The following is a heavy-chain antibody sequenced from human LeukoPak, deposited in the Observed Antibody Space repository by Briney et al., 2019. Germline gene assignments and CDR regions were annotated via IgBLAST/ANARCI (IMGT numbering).Heavy chain of an antibody. Sequence: GRSLRLSCAVSGFTFSNYAMNWVRQAARNGLEWVSSISGRSTDIYYADSVKGRFTISRDYAKNSLYLQMNSLRAEDTAVYYCARRDYYDSSGYDYWGQGTLVTVSS. V-gene: IGHV3-21*01. CDR1: GFTFSNYA. J-gene: IGHJ4*02. D-gene: IGHD3-22*01. CDR3: ARRDYYDSSGYDY. CDR2: ISGRSTDI.